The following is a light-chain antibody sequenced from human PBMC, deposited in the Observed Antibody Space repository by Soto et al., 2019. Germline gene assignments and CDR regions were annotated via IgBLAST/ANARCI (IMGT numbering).Light chain of an antibody. CDR2: GAS. CDR3: QQYNDWWT. CDR1: QSVSSN. V-gene: IGKV3D-15*01. J-gene: IGKJ1*01. Sequence: EIVLTQSPATLSLSPGERATLSCRASQSVSSNLAWYQQKPCQAPRLLIYGASTRATGIPARFSGSGSGTEFTLTISSLQSEDFAVYYCQQYNDWWTFGQGTKVDIK.